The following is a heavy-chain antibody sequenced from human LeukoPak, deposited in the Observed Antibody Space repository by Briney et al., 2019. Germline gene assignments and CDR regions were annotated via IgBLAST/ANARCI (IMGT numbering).Heavy chain of an antibody. Sequence: ASVKVSCKASGYTSTNYGISWVRQAPGQGLEWMGGIIPIFGTANYAQKFQGRVTITADKSTSTAYMELSSLRSEDTAVYYCARGGVATIRGDFDYWGQGTLVTVSS. CDR2: IIPIFGTA. CDR1: GYTSTNYG. D-gene: IGHD5-12*01. J-gene: IGHJ4*02. V-gene: IGHV1-69*06. CDR3: ARGGVATIRGDFDY.